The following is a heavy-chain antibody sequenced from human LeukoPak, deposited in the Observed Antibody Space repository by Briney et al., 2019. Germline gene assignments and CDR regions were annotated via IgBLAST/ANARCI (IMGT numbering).Heavy chain of an antibody. CDR1: GGSITSYY. J-gene: IGHJ4*02. D-gene: IGHD1-26*01. Sequence: SETLSLTCTVSGGSITSYYWTWIRQPAGKGLEWIGRIYTSGSTNYNPSFKSRVTMSVDTSKNQFSLKLSSVTAADTAMYYCASSKSGTYYFDYWGQGTLVTVSS. CDR3: ASSKSGTYYFDY. CDR2: IYTSGST. V-gene: IGHV4-4*07.